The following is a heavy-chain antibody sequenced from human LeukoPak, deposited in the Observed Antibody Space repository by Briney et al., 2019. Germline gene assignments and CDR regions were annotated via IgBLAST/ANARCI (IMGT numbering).Heavy chain of an antibody. CDR2: IYTSGST. CDR1: GGSISSGSYY. J-gene: IGHJ6*03. V-gene: IGHV4-61*02. D-gene: IGHD3-22*01. CDR3: ARVPIVYDSSGYPYYYYYYMDV. Sequence: SETLSLTCTVSGGSISSGSYYWSWIRQPAGKGLEWIGRIYTSGSTNYNPSLKSRVTISVDTSKNQFSLKLSSVTAADTAVYYCARVPIVYDSSGYPYYYYYYMDVWGKGTTVTISS.